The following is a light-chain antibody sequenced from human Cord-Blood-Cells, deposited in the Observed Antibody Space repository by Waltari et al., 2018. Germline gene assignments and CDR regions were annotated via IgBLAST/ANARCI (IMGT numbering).Light chain of an antibody. Sequence: QSALTQPASVSGSPGQSITISCTGTSSDVGGYNYVSGYQQHPGKAPKLMIYDVSNWPSGVSNRFSGSKSGNTASLTISGLQAEDEADYYCSSYTSSSMVFGGGTKLTVL. J-gene: IGLJ2*01. CDR2: DVS. CDR3: SSYTSSSMV. V-gene: IGLV2-14*01. CDR1: SSDVGGYNY.